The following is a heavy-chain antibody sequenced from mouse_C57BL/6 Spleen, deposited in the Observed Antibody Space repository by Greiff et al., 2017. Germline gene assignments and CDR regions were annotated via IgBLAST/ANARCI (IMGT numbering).Heavy chain of an antibody. CDR2: INYDGSST. CDR1: GFTFSDYY. D-gene: IGHD1-1*01. CDR3: ARGGLLYYGNGYFDV. V-gene: IGHV5-16*01. J-gene: IGHJ1*03. Sequence: EVQLVESEGGLVQPGSSMKLSCTASGFTFSDYYLAWVRQVPEKGLEWVANINYDGSSTYSLDSLKSRFIISRDNAKNILYLQMSSRKSEDTATYYCARGGLLYYGNGYFDVRGTGTTVTV.